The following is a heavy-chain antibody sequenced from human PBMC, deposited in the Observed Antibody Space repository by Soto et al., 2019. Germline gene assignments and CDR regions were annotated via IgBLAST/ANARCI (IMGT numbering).Heavy chain of an antibody. J-gene: IGHJ3*01. D-gene: IGHD2-21*02. Sequence: EVQLVESEGGLVQRGGSLRLSCAASGFTFNYYWMHWVRQAPGQGLVWVSHIHSDGSSTTYADSVKGRFTISRDNAKNTLYLQMNSLIAEATAVYYCARGDKGGFDLWGQGTTVTVSS. CDR1: GFTFNYYW. CDR3: ARGDKGGFDL. V-gene: IGHV3-74*01. CDR2: IHSDGSST.